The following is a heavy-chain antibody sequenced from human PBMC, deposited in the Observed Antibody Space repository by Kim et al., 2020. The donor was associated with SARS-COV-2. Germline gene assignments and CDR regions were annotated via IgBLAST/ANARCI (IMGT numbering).Heavy chain of an antibody. D-gene: IGHD3-10*01. Sequence: SVKGRFTISRDNSKNTLYLQMNSLRAEDTAVYYCAAIWIYYAREDDAFDIWGQGTMVTVSS. V-gene: IGHV3-23*01. J-gene: IGHJ3*02. CDR3: AAIWIYYAREDDAFDI.